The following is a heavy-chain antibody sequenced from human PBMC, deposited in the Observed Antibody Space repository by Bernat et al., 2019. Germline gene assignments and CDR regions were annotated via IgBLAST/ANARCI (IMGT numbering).Heavy chain of an antibody. J-gene: IGHJ6*02. Sequence: QVQLVQSGAEVKKPGSSVKVSCKASGGTFSSYAISWVRQAPGQGLEWMGGIIPIFGTANYAQKFTGRVTITADKSTSTAYMELSSLRSEDTAVYYCARDRYDSSGDPFYGMDVWGQGTTVTVSS. V-gene: IGHV1-69*06. D-gene: IGHD3-22*01. CDR1: GGTFSSYA. CDR2: IIPIFGTA. CDR3: ARDRYDSSGDPFYGMDV.